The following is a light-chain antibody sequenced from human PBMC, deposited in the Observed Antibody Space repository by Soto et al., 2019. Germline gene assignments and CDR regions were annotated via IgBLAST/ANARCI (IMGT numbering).Light chain of an antibody. CDR1: QSVRSTY. Sequence: EIVMTQSPVTLSVSPGERATLSCRASQSVRSTYLAWYQQKPGQAPRLLIFGVSNRAAGIPDRFSGSGSGTEFTLTISSLQSEDFAVYYCQQYNDNWPTFGQGTKVDI. V-gene: IGKV3-15*01. CDR3: QQYNDNWPT. CDR2: GVS. J-gene: IGKJ1*01.